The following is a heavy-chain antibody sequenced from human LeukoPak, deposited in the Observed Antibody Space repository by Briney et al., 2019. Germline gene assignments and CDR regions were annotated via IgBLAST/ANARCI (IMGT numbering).Heavy chain of an antibody. V-gene: IGHV4-34*01. CDR3: ASVSSSGWFDP. J-gene: IGHJ5*02. CDR2: INHSGST. CDR1: GGSFSGYY. Sequence: PSETLSLTCAVYGGSFSGYYWSWIRQPPGKGLEWIGEINHSGSTNYNPSLKSRVTISVDTSKNQFSLKLSSVTAADTAVYYCASVSSSGWFDPWGQGTLVTVSS. D-gene: IGHD3-10*01.